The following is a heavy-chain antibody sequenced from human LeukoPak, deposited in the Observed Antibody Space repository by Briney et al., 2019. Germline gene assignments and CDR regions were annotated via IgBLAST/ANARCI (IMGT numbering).Heavy chain of an antibody. CDR3: ARAWGRVDTSLRGPDYGMDV. CDR2: ISYVGSNK. J-gene: IGHJ6*02. V-gene: IGHV3-30-3*01. D-gene: IGHD5-18*01. CDR1: GFTFSSYA. Sequence: GRSLRLSCAASGFTFSSYAMHWVRQAPGKGLEWVAVISYVGSNKYYADSVKGRFTISRDNSKNTLYLQMNSLRAEDTAVYYCARAWGRVDTSLRGPDYGMDVWGQGTTVTVSS.